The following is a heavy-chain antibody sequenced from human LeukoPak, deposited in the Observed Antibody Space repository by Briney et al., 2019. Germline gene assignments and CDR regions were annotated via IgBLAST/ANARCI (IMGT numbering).Heavy chain of an antibody. CDR3: ARDFPPYDSSSWYGLNHFDY. Sequence: PGGSLRLSCAASGFTFSSYWMSWVRQAPGKGLEWVANIKQDGSEKYYVDSVKGRFTISRDNAKNSLYLQMNSLRAEDTAVYYCARDFPPYDSSSWYGLNHFDYWGQGTLVTVSS. J-gene: IGHJ4*02. V-gene: IGHV3-7*01. CDR2: IKQDGSEK. CDR1: GFTFSSYW. D-gene: IGHD6-13*01.